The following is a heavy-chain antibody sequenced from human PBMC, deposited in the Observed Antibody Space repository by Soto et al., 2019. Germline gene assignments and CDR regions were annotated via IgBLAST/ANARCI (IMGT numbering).Heavy chain of an antibody. V-gene: IGHV1-18*01. J-gene: IGHJ4*02. CDR1: GYTFNSYG. Sequence: ALVKVCCKASGYTFNSYGISWVRPAPGQGLEWMGWISAYNGNTNYAQKLQGRVTMTTDTSTSTAYMELRSLRSDDTAVYYCARERIAVAGYYFDYWGQGTLVTVSS. CDR2: ISAYNGNT. CDR3: ARERIAVAGYYFDY. D-gene: IGHD6-19*01.